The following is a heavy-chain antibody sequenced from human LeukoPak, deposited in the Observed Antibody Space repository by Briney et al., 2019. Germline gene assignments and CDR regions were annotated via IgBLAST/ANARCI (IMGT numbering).Heavy chain of an antibody. CDR2: IYYSGST. CDR3: ARDAYYYDSSGPFDP. D-gene: IGHD3-22*01. V-gene: IGHV4-59*01. Sequence: SETLSLTCTVSIGSISSYYWSWIRQPPGEGLEWIGYIYYSGSTNYNPSLKSRVTISVDTSKNQFSLKLSSVTAADTAVYYCARDAYYYDSSGPFDPWGQGTLVTVSS. J-gene: IGHJ5*02. CDR1: IGSISSYY.